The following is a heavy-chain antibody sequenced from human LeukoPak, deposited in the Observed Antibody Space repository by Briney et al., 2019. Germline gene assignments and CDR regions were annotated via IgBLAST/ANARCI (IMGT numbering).Heavy chain of an antibody. CDR3: ARLVSGYSYGHDAFDI. Sequence: PGGSLRLSCAASGFTFSSYEMNWARQAPGKGLEWVSYISSSGSTIYYADSVKGRFTISGDNAKNSLYLQMNSLRAEDTAVYYCARLVSGYSYGHDAFDIWGQGTMVTVSS. V-gene: IGHV3-48*03. J-gene: IGHJ3*02. CDR2: ISSSGSTI. D-gene: IGHD5-18*01. CDR1: GFTFSSYE.